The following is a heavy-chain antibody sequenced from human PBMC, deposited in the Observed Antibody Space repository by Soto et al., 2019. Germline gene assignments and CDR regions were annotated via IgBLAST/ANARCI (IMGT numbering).Heavy chain of an antibody. V-gene: IGHV4-59*08. D-gene: IGHD6-6*01. J-gene: IGHJ4*02. CDR2: IYYSGST. CDR3: SRSSAFHY. Sequence: SETLSLTCTVSGGSISSYYWSWIRQPPGKGLECIGYIYYSGSTNYNPSLTSRVTISVDSSKHQFSLKLTSLTAADTGVYNLSRSSAFHYWVPEILVTVSS. CDR1: GGSISSYY.